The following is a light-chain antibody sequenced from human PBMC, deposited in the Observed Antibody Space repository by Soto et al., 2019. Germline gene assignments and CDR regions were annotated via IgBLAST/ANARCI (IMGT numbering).Light chain of an antibody. CDR1: QNLNSF. V-gene: IGKV3-11*01. J-gene: IGKJ5*01. Sequence: EIVLTQSPATLSVFPGERVTLSCRASQNLNSFLNGYQQRPGQATRPLIYDGSKRAAGVPDRISGDGSGTDYTLTFSSLYPEESAVEYRQQSTPWAKTFAQGTRREIK. CDR2: DGS. CDR3: QQSTPWAKT.